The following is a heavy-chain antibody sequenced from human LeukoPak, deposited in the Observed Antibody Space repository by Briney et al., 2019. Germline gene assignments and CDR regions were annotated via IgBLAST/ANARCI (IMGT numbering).Heavy chain of an antibody. J-gene: IGHJ4*02. CDR3: ARGSYTLSVYYFDY. Sequence: SCKASGYTFTSYDINWVRQAPGKGLEWVAVISYDGSNKYYADSVKGRFTISRDNSKNTLYLQMNSLRVEDTAVYYCARGSYTLSVYYFDYWGQGTLVTVSS. V-gene: IGHV3-30*04. D-gene: IGHD1-26*01. CDR2: ISYDGSNK. CDR1: GYTFTSYD.